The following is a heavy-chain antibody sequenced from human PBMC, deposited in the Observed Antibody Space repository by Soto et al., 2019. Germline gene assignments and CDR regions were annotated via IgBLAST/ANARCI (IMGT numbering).Heavy chain of an antibody. J-gene: IGHJ5*02. V-gene: IGHV3-21*01. CDR2: VTSSSSFI. CDR1: GFTFSNYN. CDR3: ARGGYDSGFDP. Sequence: EVQLVESGGGLVKPGGSLRLSCAASGFTFSNYNMNWVRQAPGKGLEWVSSVTSSSSFIYYADSVKGRFTISRDNAKNSLYLEMNSLTAEDTAVYYCARGGYDSGFDPWGQGILVTVSS. D-gene: IGHD3-10*01.